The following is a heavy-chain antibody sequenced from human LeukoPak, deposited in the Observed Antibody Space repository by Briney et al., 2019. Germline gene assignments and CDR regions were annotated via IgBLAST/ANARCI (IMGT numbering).Heavy chain of an antibody. J-gene: IGHJ5*02. Sequence: GASVKVSCKASGYTFTGYYMHWVRQAPGQGLEWMGWMNPNSGNTGYAQKFQGRVTMTRNTSISTAYMELSSLRSEDTAVYYCARGDCSGGSCLGDPWGQGTLVTVSS. CDR1: GYTFTGYY. CDR3: ARGDCSGGSCLGDP. V-gene: IGHV1-8*02. D-gene: IGHD2-15*01. CDR2: MNPNSGNT.